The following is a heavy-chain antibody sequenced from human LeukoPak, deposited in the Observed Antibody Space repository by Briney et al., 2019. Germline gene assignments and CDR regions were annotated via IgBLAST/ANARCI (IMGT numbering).Heavy chain of an antibody. CDR1: GYTFTSYD. V-gene: IGHV1-8*01. J-gene: IGHJ4*02. CDR2: MNPNSGNT. Sequence: ASVKVSCKASGYTFTSYDINWVRQATGQGLEWMGWMNPNSGNTGYAQKFQGRVTMTRNTSISTAYMELSSLRSEDTAVYYCARYPARFTAMAVDYWGQGTLVTVSS. CDR3: ARYPARFTAMAVDY. D-gene: IGHD5-18*01.